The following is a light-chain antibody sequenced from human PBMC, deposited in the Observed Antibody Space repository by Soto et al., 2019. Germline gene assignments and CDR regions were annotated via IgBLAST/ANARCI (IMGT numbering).Light chain of an antibody. Sequence: QSALTQPASVSGSPGQSITISGTGTSSDVGNYYVVSWYQQHPDKAPKLMIYDGNKRPSGVSNRFSGSKSANTASLTISGLQAEDEADYYCCSYAGRSTLYVFGTGTKLTVL. CDR2: DGN. CDR3: CSYAGRSTLYV. V-gene: IGLV2-23*03. CDR1: SSDVGNYYV. J-gene: IGLJ1*01.